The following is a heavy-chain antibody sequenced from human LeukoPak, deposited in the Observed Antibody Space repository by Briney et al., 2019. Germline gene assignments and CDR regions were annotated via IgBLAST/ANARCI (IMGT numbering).Heavy chain of an antibody. CDR2: ISYDGSNK. J-gene: IGHJ4*02. V-gene: IGHV3-30*19. Sequence: GRSLRLSCAASGFTFSSYGMPWVRQAPGKGLEWVAVISYDGSNKYYADSVKGRFTISRDNSKNTLYLQMNSLRAEDTAVYYCAREGSSWYYFDYWGQGTLVTVSS. CDR3: AREGSSWYYFDY. D-gene: IGHD6-13*01. CDR1: GFTFSSYG.